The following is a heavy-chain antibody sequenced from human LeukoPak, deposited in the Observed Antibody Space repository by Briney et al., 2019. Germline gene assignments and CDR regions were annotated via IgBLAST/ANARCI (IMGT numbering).Heavy chain of an antibody. D-gene: IGHD1-26*01. CDR3: VKALVGQTSGY. J-gene: IGHJ4*02. CDR2: ISHDASDE. Sequence: GGSLRLSRAASGFTFNSFAMNWVRQAPGKGLEWLAVISHDASDEYYADSVKGRFTISRDNAKNMIYLQMISLRAEDTAVYYCVKALVGQTSGYWGQGTRVTVST. CDR1: GFTFNSFA. V-gene: IGHV3-30*18.